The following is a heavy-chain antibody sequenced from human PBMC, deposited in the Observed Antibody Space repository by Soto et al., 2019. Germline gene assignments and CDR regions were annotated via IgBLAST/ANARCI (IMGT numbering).Heavy chain of an antibody. CDR1: GFTFDDYA. CDR2: ISWNSGNI. Sequence: SLRLSCAASGFTFDDYAMHWVRQVLGKGLEWVSSISWNSGNIGYADSVKGRFTISRDNAKNTLYLQMNSLRAEDTAVYYCARVWANSGYYVAYDYWGQGTPVTVSS. V-gene: IGHV3-9*01. J-gene: IGHJ4*02. CDR3: ARVWANSGYYVAYDY. D-gene: IGHD3-22*01.